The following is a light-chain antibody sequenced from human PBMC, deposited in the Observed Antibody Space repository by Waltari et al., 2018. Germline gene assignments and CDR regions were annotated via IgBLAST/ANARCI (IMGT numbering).Light chain of an antibody. Sequence: QSVLTQPPSVSGAPGQRVAIPCTGSSANIGAGYDVPWYQHLPGTAPKLLIYGNTNRPSGVPDQFSGSKSGTSASLVITGLQAEDEANYYCQSYDTRLGAWVFGGGTKLTVL. CDR3: QSYDTRLGAWV. J-gene: IGLJ3*02. CDR2: GNT. CDR1: SANIGAGYD. V-gene: IGLV1-40*01.